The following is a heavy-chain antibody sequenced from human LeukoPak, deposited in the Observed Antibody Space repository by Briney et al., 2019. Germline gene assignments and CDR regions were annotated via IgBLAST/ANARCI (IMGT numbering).Heavy chain of an antibody. V-gene: IGHV4-39*07. CDR1: GDSISSGDYY. Sequence: SETLSLTCTVSGDSISSGDYYWSWIRQPPGKGLEWIGEINHSGSTNYNPSLKSRVTISVDTSKNQFSLKLSSVTAADTAVYYCASHPGWLLSNYFDYWGQGTLVTVSS. J-gene: IGHJ4*02. CDR2: INHSGST. CDR3: ASHPGWLLSNYFDY. D-gene: IGHD3-3*01.